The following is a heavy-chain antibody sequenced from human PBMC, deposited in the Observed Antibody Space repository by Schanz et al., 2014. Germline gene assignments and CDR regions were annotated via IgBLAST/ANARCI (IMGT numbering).Heavy chain of an antibody. CDR3: ARDAFYSSSWCFDY. V-gene: IGHV1-2*06. Sequence: QVQLVQSGAEVKKPGASVKVSCKASGYTFTGYHMHWVRQAPGQGLEWMGRINPNSGAANYAQKFQGRVTMTRDTSISTAYMELSRLRSDDTAVYYCARDAFYSSSWCFDYWGQGTLVTVSS. D-gene: IGHD6-13*01. CDR2: INPNSGAA. CDR1: GYTFTGYH. J-gene: IGHJ4*02.